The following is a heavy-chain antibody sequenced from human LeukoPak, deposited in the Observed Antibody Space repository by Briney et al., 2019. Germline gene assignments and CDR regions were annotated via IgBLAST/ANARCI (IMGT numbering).Heavy chain of an antibody. CDR3: AREYYDILTGYYSIDY. J-gene: IGHJ4*02. CDR1: GGSISSYY. V-gene: IGHV4-59*01. Sequence: PSEALSLTCTVSGGSISSYYWSWIRQPPGKGLEWIGYIYYSGSTNYNPSLKSRVTISVDTSKNQFSLKLSSVTAADTAVYYSAREYYDILTGYYSIDYWGQGTLVTVSS. CDR2: IYYSGST. D-gene: IGHD3-9*01.